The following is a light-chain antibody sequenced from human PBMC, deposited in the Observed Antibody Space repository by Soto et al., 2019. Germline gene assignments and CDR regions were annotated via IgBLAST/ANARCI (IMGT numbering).Light chain of an antibody. CDR3: LQDYSFPRT. CDR1: RGIRSD. J-gene: IGKJ1*01. V-gene: IGKV1-6*01. CDR2: AAR. Sequence: AIQMTQSPASLSASVGDRVTITCRASRGIRSDLNWYQQKPGRAPKLLIYAARSLEGGVPSRFSGSGSGTDFTLTISSLQPEDFATYYCLQDYSFPRTFGQGTKVEI.